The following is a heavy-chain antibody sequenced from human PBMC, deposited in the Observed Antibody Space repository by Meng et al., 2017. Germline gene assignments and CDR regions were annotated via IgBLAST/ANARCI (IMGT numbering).Heavy chain of an antibody. CDR1: GFSLSTSGVG. V-gene: IGHV2-5*02. CDR3: ANRPQLYSRRGYDWFDP. D-gene: IGHD6-13*01. Sequence: SGPTLVKPTQTLTLTCTFSGFSLSTSGVGVGWIRQPPGKALEWRALIYWDDDKRYSTSLKSRLTITKDTSKNKVVITMTKMDPVDTATYYCANRPQLYSRRGYDWFDPWGQGTLVTVAS. CDR2: IYWDDDK. J-gene: IGHJ5*02.